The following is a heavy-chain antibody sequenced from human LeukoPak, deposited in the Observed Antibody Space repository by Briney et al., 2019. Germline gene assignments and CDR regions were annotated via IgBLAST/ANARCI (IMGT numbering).Heavy chain of an antibody. CDR2: ISGSGGST. D-gene: IGHD2-15*01. J-gene: IGHJ4*02. CDR1: GFTFTSYW. Sequence: PGGSLRLSCVASGFTFTSYWMSWVRQAPGKGLEWVSAISGSGGSTYYADSVKGRFTISRDNSKNTLYLQMNSLRAEDTAVYYCAKVPTIGLLRHHYFDYWGQGTLVTVSS. V-gene: IGHV3-23*01. CDR3: AKVPTIGLLRHHYFDY.